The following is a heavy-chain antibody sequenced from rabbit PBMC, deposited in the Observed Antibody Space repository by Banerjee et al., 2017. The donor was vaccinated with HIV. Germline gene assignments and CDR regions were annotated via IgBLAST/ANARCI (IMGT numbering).Heavy chain of an antibody. V-gene: IGHV1S45*01. Sequence: QEQLGESGGGLVTLGGSLKLTCKASGIDFSSSFWISWVRQAPGKGLEWIACIYTGDGTTYYASWAKGRFTISKTSSTTVTLQMNSLTAADTATYFCAREQSYSFNLWGPGTLVTVS. CDR2: IYTGDGTT. CDR1: GIDFSSSFW. CDR3: AREQSYSFNL. J-gene: IGHJ4*01.